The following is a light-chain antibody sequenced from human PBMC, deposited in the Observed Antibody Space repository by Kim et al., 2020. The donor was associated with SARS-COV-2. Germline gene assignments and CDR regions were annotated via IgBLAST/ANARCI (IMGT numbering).Light chain of an antibody. CDR1: SSDVRSYTF. J-gene: IGLJ1*01. Sequence: GQSITISCTGTSSDVRSYTFVSWYHQHPGKATKVMIYEVSKRPLGVSDRFSGSKSGNTASLTISGLQTEDEADYYCCSKAGPSNYVFGTGTKVTVL. CDR2: EVS. CDR3: CSKAGPSNYV. V-gene: IGLV2-23*02.